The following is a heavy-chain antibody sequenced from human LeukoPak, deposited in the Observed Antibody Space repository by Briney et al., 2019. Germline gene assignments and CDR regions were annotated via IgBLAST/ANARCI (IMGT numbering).Heavy chain of an antibody. Sequence: ASVKVSCKASGYTFTSYAMHWVRQAPGQRLEWMGWINAGNGNTKYSQNFRGRITFTRDTSASTAYMELSSLRSEDTAVYYCARPIGYSSGGFDLWGRGTLVTVSS. CDR3: ARPIGYSSGGFDL. CDR1: GYTFTSYA. V-gene: IGHV1-3*01. CDR2: INAGNGNT. J-gene: IGHJ2*01. D-gene: IGHD6-19*01.